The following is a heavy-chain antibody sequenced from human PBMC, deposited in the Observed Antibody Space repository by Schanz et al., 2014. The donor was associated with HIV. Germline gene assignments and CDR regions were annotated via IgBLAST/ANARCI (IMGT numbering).Heavy chain of an antibody. Sequence: QVQLVQSGAEVKKPGSSVKVSCKASGGTFSNYAISWLRQAPGQGLEWMGSFLPIFGTTTYAQTFQNRVTITADDSTGTAYMELSSLRSDDTAVYFCASGNFGWQQKSPYYFDSWGQETLVTVSS. CDR1: GGTFSNYA. CDR3: ASGNFGWQQKSPYYFDS. D-gene: IGHD3-10*01. CDR2: FLPIFGTT. V-gene: IGHV1-69*18. J-gene: IGHJ4*02.